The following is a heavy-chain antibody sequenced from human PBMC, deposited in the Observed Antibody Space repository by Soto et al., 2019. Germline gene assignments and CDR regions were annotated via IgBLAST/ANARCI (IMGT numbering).Heavy chain of an antibody. CDR3: ARDHIVGATNFDY. D-gene: IGHD1-26*01. CDR1: GFTFSSYW. CDR2: IKQDGSEK. Sequence: EVQLVESGGGLVQPGGSLRLSCAASGFTFSSYWMSWVRRAPGKGLEWVANIKQDGSEKYYVDSVKGRFTISRDNAKNSLYLQMNSLRAEDTAVYYCARDHIVGATNFDYWGQGTLVTVSS. J-gene: IGHJ4*02. V-gene: IGHV3-7*01.